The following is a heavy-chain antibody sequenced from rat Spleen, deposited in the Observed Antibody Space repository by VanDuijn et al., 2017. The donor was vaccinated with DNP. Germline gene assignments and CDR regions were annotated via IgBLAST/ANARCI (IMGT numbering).Heavy chain of an antibody. Sequence: EVQLVESGGDLVQPGRSLKLSCVASGFTFNNYWMAWIRQVPGKGLEWVASITPNGGSTYYPDSVKDRFTLSRDNVKNTLYLQMNSLRSEDTATYYCARSELAYFAYWGQGVMVTVSS. J-gene: IGHJ2*01. CDR1: GFTFNNYW. CDR3: ARSELAYFAY. D-gene: IGHD5-1*01. V-gene: IGHV5-31*01. CDR2: ITPNGGST.